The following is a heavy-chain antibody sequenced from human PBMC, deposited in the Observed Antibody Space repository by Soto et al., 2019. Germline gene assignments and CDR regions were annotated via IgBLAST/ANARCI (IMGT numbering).Heavy chain of an antibody. Sequence: PSETLSLTCTVSGGSISSGDYYWSWIRQVPGKGLEWIGYIYYSGSTYYNPSLKSRVAMSVNTSKNQFSLKLSSVTAADTAIYYCAREGRIAAEGRFDYWGQGTLVTVSS. CDR3: AREGRIAAEGRFDY. D-gene: IGHD6-13*01. J-gene: IGHJ4*02. CDR2: IYYSGST. V-gene: IGHV4-31*03. CDR1: GGSISSGDYY.